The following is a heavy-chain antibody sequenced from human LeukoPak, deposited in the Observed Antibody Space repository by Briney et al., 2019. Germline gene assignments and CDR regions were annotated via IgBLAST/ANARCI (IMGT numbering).Heavy chain of an antibody. Sequence: SETLSLTCSVSGGSISSYYWSWIRQPPGKGLEWIGYVFFSGSTDYNPSLKSRATVSVDTSKNEFSLRLNSVTAADTAVYYCATTMVRRRYYYFDYWGQGTLVTVSS. CDR1: GGSISSYY. J-gene: IGHJ4*02. CDR3: ATTMVRRRYYYFDY. CDR2: VFFSGST. V-gene: IGHV4-59*03. D-gene: IGHD3-10*01.